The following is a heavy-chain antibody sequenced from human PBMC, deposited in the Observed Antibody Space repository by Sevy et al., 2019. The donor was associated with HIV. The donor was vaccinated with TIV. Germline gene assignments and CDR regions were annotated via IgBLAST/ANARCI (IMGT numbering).Heavy chain of an antibody. V-gene: IGHV3-33*01. D-gene: IGHD3-3*01. CDR2: IRYDGSNK. CDR3: ARDRLGITISAEWGGGMDV. J-gene: IGHJ6*02. CDR1: GFTLSSYG. Sequence: GGSLRLSCAASGFTLSSYGMYWVRQAPGKGLEWVAVIRYDGSNKYYADSVKGRFTISRDNSKNTLYLQMNSLRAEETAVYYCARDRLGITISAEWGGGMDVWGQGTTVTVSS.